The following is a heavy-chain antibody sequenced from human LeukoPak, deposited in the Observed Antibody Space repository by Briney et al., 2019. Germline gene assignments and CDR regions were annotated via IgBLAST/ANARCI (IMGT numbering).Heavy chain of an antibody. CDR2: IYYSGST. D-gene: IGHD3-9*01. CDR1: GGSISSSSYY. CDR3: AGHSLERAYYDILTGYRIDY. V-gene: IGHV4-39*01. Sequence: SETLSLTCTVSGGSISSSSYYWGWIRQPPGKGLEWIGSIYYSGSTYYNPSLKSRVTISVDTSKNQFSLKLSSVTAADTAAYYCAGHSLERAYYDILTGYRIDYWGQGTLVTVSS. J-gene: IGHJ4*02.